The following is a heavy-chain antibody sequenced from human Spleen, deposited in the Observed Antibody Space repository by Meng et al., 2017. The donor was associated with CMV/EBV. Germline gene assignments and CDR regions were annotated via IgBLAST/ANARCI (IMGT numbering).Heavy chain of an antibody. CDR3: AMSLNWDEDC. J-gene: IGHJ4*02. D-gene: IGHD1-1*01. CDR1: GGSFSGYY. Sequence: LTCAVYGGSFSGYYWSWIRQPPGKGLEWIGEINHSGSTNYNPSLKSRVTISVDTSKNQFSLKLSSVTAADTAVYYCAMSLNWDEDCWGQGTLVTVSS. CDR2: INHSGST. V-gene: IGHV4-34*01.